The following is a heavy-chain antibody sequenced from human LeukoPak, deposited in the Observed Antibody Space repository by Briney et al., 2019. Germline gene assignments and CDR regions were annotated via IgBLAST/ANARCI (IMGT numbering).Heavy chain of an antibody. Sequence: GGSLRLSCAASGFTFSYAMSWVRQAPGKVLEWVSAISGSGLSTYYADSVKGRFTVSRDNSKNTLYLQMNSLRAEDTAVYYCAKVPGSGWSPSFDYWGQGTLVTVSS. CDR3: AKVPGSGWSPSFDY. V-gene: IGHV3-23*01. CDR2: ISGSGLST. CDR1: GFTFSYA. J-gene: IGHJ4*02. D-gene: IGHD6-19*01.